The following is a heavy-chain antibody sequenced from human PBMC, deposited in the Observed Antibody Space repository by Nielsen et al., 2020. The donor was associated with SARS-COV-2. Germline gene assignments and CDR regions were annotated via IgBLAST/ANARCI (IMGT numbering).Heavy chain of an antibody. D-gene: IGHD2-2*01. J-gene: IGHJ5*02. CDR3: ARDLGCSSTSCYSGWFDP. CDR2: INPSGGST. CDR1: GYTFTDYY. V-gene: IGHV1-46*01. Sequence: ASVKVSCKASGYTFTDYYIHWVRQAPGQGLEWMGIINPSGGSTSYAQKFQGRVTMTRDTSTSTVYMGLSSLRSEDTAVYYCARDLGCSSTSCYSGWFDPWGQGTLVTVSS.